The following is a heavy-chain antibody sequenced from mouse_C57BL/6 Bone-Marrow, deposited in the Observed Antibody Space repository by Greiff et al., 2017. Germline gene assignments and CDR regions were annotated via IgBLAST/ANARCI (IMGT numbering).Heavy chain of an antibody. J-gene: IGHJ2*01. CDR3: ARSITGARDY. V-gene: IGHV7-3*01. D-gene: IGHD4-1*01. Sequence: VQLKESGGGLVQPGGSLSLSCAASGFTFTDYYMSWVRQPPGKALEWLGFIRNKANGYTTEYSASVKGRFTISRDNSQSILYLQMNALRAEDSATYYCARSITGARDYWGQGTTLTVSS. CDR2: IRNKANGYTT. CDR1: GFTFTDYY.